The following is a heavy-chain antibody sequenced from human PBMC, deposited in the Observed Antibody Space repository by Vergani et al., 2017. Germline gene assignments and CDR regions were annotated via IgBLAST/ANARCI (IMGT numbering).Heavy chain of an antibody. CDR2: IIPILGIA. V-gene: IGHV1-69*04. J-gene: IGHJ6*02. CDR1: GGTFSSYA. CDR3: ARRLEGDYYYYGMDV. D-gene: IGHD6-19*01. Sequence: QVQLVQSGAEVKKPGSSVKVSCKASGGTFSSYAISWVRQAPGQGLEWMGRIIPILGIANYAQKFQGRVTITADKSTSTAYMELSSLRSEDTAVYYCARRLEGDYYYYGMDVWGQGTTVTVSS.